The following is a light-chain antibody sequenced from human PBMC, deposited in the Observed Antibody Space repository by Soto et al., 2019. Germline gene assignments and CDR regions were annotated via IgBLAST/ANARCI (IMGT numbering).Light chain of an antibody. Sequence: QSALTQPASVSGYPGQSITISCTGRSSDVGAYNYVSWYQQHPGKAPKLIIYGVSNRPSGVSNRFSGSKSGNTAFLTISGLQPEDEADYYCSSFTGTTTLDVFGTGTKVTV. CDR1: SSDVGAYNY. CDR3: SSFTGTTTLDV. V-gene: IGLV2-14*03. J-gene: IGLJ1*01. CDR2: GVS.